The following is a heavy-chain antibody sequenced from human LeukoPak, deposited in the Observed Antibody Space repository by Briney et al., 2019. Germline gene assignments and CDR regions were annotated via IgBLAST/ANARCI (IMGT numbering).Heavy chain of an antibody. Sequence: SETLSLTCTVSGGSISSYYWSWIRQPPGKGLEWIGYIYYSGSTNYNPSLKSRVTISVDTSKNQFSLKLTSVTAADTAVYYCARVWRYCSGGSCYPKATIDYWGQGTLVTVSS. D-gene: IGHD2-15*01. CDR1: GGSISSYY. V-gene: IGHV4-59*01. J-gene: IGHJ4*02. CDR2: IYYSGST. CDR3: ARVWRYCSGGSCYPKATIDY.